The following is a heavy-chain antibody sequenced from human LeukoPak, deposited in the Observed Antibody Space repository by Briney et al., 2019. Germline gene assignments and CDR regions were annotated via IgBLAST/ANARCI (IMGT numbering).Heavy chain of an antibody. CDR1: GFTFSSYE. D-gene: IGHD1-26*01. V-gene: IGHV3-48*03. CDR3: ARSPVGLPGY. J-gene: IGHJ4*02. Sequence: SGGSLRLSCAASGFTFSSYEMNWVRQAPGKGLEWVSYISGSGSTIYYADSVKGRFTISRDNAKNSLFLQMNSLRAEDTAIYYCARSPVGLPGYWGLGTLVTVSS. CDR2: ISGSGSTI.